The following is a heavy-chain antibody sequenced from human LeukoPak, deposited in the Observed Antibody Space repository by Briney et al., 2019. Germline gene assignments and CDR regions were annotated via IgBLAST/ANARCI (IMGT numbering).Heavy chain of an antibody. Sequence: SETLSLTCAVSGGSISSGGYSWNWIRQPPGKGLEWIGYIYNSGSTSYNPSLKSRVTISVDTSKNQFSLKLSSVTAADTAVYYCARGHYYDYVWGSYRWSYYFDYWGQGTLVTVSS. CDR3: ARGHYYDYVWGSYRWSYYFDY. CDR2: IYNSGST. D-gene: IGHD3-16*02. CDR1: GGSISSGGYS. J-gene: IGHJ4*02. V-gene: IGHV4-30-4*07.